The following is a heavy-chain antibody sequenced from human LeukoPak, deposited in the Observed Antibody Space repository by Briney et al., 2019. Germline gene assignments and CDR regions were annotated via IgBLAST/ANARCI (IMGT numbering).Heavy chain of an antibody. Sequence: GGSLRLSCAASGFTFSDYYMSWIRQAPGKGLEGVSYISSSGSTIYYADSVKGRFTISRGNAKNSLYLQMNSLRAEDTAVYYCARPREGWRLRPRYCSGGSCSGAFDIWGQGTMVTVSS. CDR3: ARPREGWRLRPRYCSGGSCSGAFDI. V-gene: IGHV3-11*04. D-gene: IGHD2-15*01. CDR2: ISSSGSTI. CDR1: GFTFSDYY. J-gene: IGHJ3*02.